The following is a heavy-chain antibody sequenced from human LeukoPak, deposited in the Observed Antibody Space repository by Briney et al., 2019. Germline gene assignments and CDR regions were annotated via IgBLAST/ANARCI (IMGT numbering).Heavy chain of an antibody. D-gene: IGHD3-10*01. CDR2: ISSSSSYI. V-gene: IGHV3-21*01. Sequence: PGGSLRLSCAASGFTFSSYSMNWVRQAPGKGLEWVSSISSSSSYIYYVDSVKGRFTISRDNAKNSLYLQMNSLRAEDTAVYYCASQRIAMVRGVKLVGAFDIWGQGTMVTVSS. CDR3: ASQRIAMVRGVKLVGAFDI. J-gene: IGHJ3*02. CDR1: GFTFSSYS.